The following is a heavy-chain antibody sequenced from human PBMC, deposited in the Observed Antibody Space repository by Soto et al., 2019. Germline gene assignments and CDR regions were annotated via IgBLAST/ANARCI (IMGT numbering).Heavy chain of an antibody. D-gene: IGHD3-10*01. J-gene: IGHJ5*02. V-gene: IGHV4-30-2*01. CDR1: GGSISSGGYS. CDR3: ARRSGGSVNS. CDR2: IYHSGST. Sequence: PSETLSLTCAVSGGSISSGGYSWSWIRQPPGKGLEWIGYIYHSGSTNYNPSLKSRVTMSVDTSKNEFFLNLTSVTAADTAVYYCARRSGGSVNSWGQGTLVTVSS.